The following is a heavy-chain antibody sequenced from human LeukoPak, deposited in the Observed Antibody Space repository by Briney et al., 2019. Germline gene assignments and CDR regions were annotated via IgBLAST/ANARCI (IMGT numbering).Heavy chain of an antibody. V-gene: IGHV3-23*01. CDR2: IIGSGGST. D-gene: IGHD3-9*01. CDR3: ARSYDILTGYYPTFDP. CDR1: GXTFSSYA. Sequence: PGGSLRPSCAVSGXTFSSYAMSWVRQPPGKGLEWVSSIIGSGGSTYYADSVKGRFTISRDNAKNSLYLQMNSLRDEDTAVYYCARSYDILTGYYPTFDPWGQGTLVTVSS. J-gene: IGHJ5*02.